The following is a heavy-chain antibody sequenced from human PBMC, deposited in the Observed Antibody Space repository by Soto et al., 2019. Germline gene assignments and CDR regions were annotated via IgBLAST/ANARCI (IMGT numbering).Heavy chain of an antibody. J-gene: IGHJ5*02. CDR2: IWYDGSNK. D-gene: IGHD3-10*01. Sequence: GGSLRLSCAASGFTFSSYGMHWVRQAPGKGLEWVAVIWYDGSNKYYADSVKGRFTISRDNSKNTLYLQMNSLRAEDTAVYYCARNGGYYGSGKTNWFDPWGQGTLVTVSS. CDR1: GFTFSSYG. CDR3: ARNGGYYGSGKTNWFDP. V-gene: IGHV3-33*01.